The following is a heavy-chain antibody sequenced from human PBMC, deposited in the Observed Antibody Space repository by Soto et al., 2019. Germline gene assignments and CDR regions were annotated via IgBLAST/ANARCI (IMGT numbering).Heavy chain of an antibody. Sequence: EVQLVESGGGLVQSGGSLRLSCAASGFTFSSNWMHWVRQAPGKGLVWVSRINSDGSITSYADSVKGQFTISRDNAKNALYMQMNSLRAEGTAVYYCASGSSRWYVSFDYWGQGILVTVSS. V-gene: IGHV3-74*01. D-gene: IGHD6-13*01. CDR3: ASGSSRWYVSFDY. CDR2: INSDGSIT. J-gene: IGHJ4*02. CDR1: GFTFSSNW.